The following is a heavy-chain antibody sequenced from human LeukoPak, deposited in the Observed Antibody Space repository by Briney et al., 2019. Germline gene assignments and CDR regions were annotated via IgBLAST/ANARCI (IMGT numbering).Heavy chain of an antibody. CDR1: GFTFSSYA. CDR2: ISYDGSNK. Sequence: GRSLRLSCAASGFTFSSYAMHWVRQAPGKGLEWVAVISYDGSNKYYADSVKGRFTISRDNSKNTVYLQMNSLRTEDRAVYYCAREGGYYFDHWGQGTLVTVSS. CDR3: AREGGYYFDH. D-gene: IGHD6-25*01. J-gene: IGHJ4*02. V-gene: IGHV3-30*01.